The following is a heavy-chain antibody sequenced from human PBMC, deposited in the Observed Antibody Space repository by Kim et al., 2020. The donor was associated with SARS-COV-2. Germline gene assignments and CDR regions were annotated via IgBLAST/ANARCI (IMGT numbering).Heavy chain of an antibody. V-gene: IGHV3-23*01. CDR3: AKVQNSNYYYYYGMDV. CDR2: ISGSGGST. CDR1: GFTFSSYA. D-gene: IGHD4-4*01. Sequence: GGSLRLSCAASGFTFSSYAMSWVRQAPGKGLEWVSAISGSGGSTYYADSVKGRFTISRDNSKNTLYLQMNSLRAEDTAVYYCAKVQNSNYYYYYGMDVWGQGTTVTVSS. J-gene: IGHJ6*02.